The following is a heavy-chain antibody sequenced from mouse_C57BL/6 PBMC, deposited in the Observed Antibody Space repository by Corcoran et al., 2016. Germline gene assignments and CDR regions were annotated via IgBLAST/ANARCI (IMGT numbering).Heavy chain of an antibody. J-gene: IGHJ2*01. CDR1: GYTFTTYG. Sequence: QIQLVQSGPELKKPGETVKISCKASGYTFTTYGMSWVKQAPGKGLKWMGWINTYSGVPTYADDFEGRFAFSLETSASTAYLQINNLKNEDTATYFCARKAGTAFDYWGQGTTLTVSS. V-gene: IGHV9-3*01. D-gene: IGHD4-1*01. CDR3: ARKAGTAFDY. CDR2: INTYSGVP.